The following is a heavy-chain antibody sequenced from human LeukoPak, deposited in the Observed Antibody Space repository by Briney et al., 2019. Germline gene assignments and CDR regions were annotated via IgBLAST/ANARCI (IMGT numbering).Heavy chain of an antibody. Sequence: GGSLRLSCAASGFSFSNYWMSWVRQAPGKGLEWVATIREDGSEKYYVDSVKGRFTISRDNAKKSLYLQMNSLRAEDTVLYYCADVLDWAYWGQGTLVTVSS. CDR1: GFSFSNYW. J-gene: IGHJ4*02. V-gene: IGHV3-7*01. CDR2: IREDGSEK. CDR3: ADVLDWAY. D-gene: IGHD3/OR15-3a*01.